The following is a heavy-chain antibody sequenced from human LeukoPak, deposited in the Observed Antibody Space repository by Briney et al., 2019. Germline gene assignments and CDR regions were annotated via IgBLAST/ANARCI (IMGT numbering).Heavy chain of an antibody. D-gene: IGHD2-2*01. CDR3: ARGAVNIVVVPAAMFRWFDP. V-gene: IGHV1-24*01. CDR2: FDPEDGET. J-gene: IGHJ5*02. Sequence: GASVKVSCKVSGYTLTELSMHWVRQAPGKGLEWMGGFDPEDGETIYAQKFQGRVTMTEDTSTDTAYMELSSLRSEDTAVYYCARGAVNIVVVPAAMFRWFDPWGQGTLVTVSS. CDR1: GYTLTELS.